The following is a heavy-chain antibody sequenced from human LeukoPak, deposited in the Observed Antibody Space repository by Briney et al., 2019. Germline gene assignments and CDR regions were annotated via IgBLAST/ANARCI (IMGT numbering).Heavy chain of an antibody. J-gene: IGHJ3*02. CDR2: ISSSSSYI. Sequence: GGSLRLSCAASGFTSSSYSMNWVRQAPGKGLEWVSSISSSSSYIYYADSVKGRFTISRDNAKNSLYLQMNSLRAEDTAVYYCARDPSSPSSGWHQAAFDIWGQGTMVTVSS. V-gene: IGHV3-21*01. CDR1: GFTSSSYS. CDR3: ARDPSSPSSGWHQAAFDI. D-gene: IGHD3-22*01.